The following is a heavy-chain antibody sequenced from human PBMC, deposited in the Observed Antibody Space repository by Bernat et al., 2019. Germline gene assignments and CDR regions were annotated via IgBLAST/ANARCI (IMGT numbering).Heavy chain of an antibody. CDR3: ARLAARGWYFDL. J-gene: IGHJ2*01. Sequence: EVQLVESGGGLVQPGGSLRLSCAASGFTFSSYWMHWVRQAPGKGLVWVSRINSDGSSTSYADSGKGRFTISRDNAKNTLYLQMNSLRAEDTAVYYCARLAARGWYFDLWGRGTLVTVSS. CDR1: GFTFSSYW. CDR2: INSDGSST. V-gene: IGHV3-74*01. D-gene: IGHD6-6*01.